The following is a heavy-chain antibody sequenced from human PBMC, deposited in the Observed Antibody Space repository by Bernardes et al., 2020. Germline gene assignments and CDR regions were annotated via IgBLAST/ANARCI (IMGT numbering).Heavy chain of an antibody. CDR2: INHSGST. CDR3: ARGRGTVSTYYYYYMDV. V-gene: IGHV4-34*01. J-gene: IGHJ6*03. D-gene: IGHD4-4*01. CDR1: GGSFSGYY. Sequence: TLSLTCAVYGGSFSGYYWNWIRQPPGKGLEWIGEINHSGSTNYNPSLKSRVTTSVDTSKNQFSLRLSSVTAADTAVYYCARGRGTVSTYYYYYMDVWGKGTTVTVSS.